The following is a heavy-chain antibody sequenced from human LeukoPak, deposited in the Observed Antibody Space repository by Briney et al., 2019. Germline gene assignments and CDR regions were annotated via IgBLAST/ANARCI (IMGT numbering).Heavy chain of an antibody. CDR3: AGAVTGYYLSHYYFPY. Sequence: PSQTLSLTCTVSGDSISSGDYYWTWIRQPPGKSLEWIGYIYYNGITYYNPSLKSRVIISVDQPKKQFSLKLSSVTAADTAVYYCAGAVTGYYLSHYYFPYWGRGTLLTVSS. D-gene: IGHD3-9*01. V-gene: IGHV4-30-4*01. CDR1: GDSISSGDYY. CDR2: IYYNGIT. J-gene: IGHJ4*02.